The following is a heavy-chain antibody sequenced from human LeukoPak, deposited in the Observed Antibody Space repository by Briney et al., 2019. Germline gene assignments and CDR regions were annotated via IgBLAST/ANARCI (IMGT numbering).Heavy chain of an antibody. V-gene: IGHV4-34*01. Sequence: SETLSLTCAVYGGSFSGYYWSWIRQPPGKGLEWSGEINHSGSTNYNPSLKSRVTISVDTSKNEFSLRLSSVTAADTAFYYCARELHPAAAEDHWGQGTLVTVSS. CDR3: ARELHPAAAEDH. J-gene: IGHJ4*02. D-gene: IGHD6-25*01. CDR2: INHSGST. CDR1: GGSFSGYY.